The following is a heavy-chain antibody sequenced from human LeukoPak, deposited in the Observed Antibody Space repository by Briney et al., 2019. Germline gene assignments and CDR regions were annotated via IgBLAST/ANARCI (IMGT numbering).Heavy chain of an antibody. CDR2: ISSSGSTI. V-gene: IGHV3-48*03. J-gene: IGHJ4*02. CDR1: GFTFSSYE. Sequence: GGSLRLSCAASGFTFSSYEVNWVRQAPGKGLEWVSYISSSGSTIYYADSVKGRFTISRDNAKNSLYLQMNSLRAEDTAVYYCASERYYDILTGYYKKDFDYWGQGTLVTVSS. CDR3: ASERYYDILTGYYKKDFDY. D-gene: IGHD3-9*01.